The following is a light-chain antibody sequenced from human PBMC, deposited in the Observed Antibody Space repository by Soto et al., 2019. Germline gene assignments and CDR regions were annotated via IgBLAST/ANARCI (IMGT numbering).Light chain of an antibody. CDR1: HSVSNN. J-gene: IGKJ1*01. V-gene: IGKV3-15*01. Sequence: EIVLTQSPATLSLSPLERSTLSFISIHSVSNNYLAWYQQKPGQAPRLLIYGASTRATGIPARFSGSGSGTEFTLTISSLQSEDFAVYYCQQYNNWPPWTFGQGTKVDIK. CDR3: QQYNNWPPWT. CDR2: GAS.